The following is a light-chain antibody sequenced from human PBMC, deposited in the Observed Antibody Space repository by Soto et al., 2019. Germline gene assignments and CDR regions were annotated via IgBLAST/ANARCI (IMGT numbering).Light chain of an antibody. CDR3: CSYAGSSNWV. CDR2: DVT. CDR1: SSDVGNYNV. J-gene: IGLJ3*02. V-gene: IGLV2-23*02. Sequence: QSALTQPASVSGSPGQSITISCTGTSSDVGNYNVVSWYQQHPGKAPKVIIYDVTKRPSGVSSRFSGSKSGNTASLTISGLQAEDEADYYCCSYAGSSNWVFGGGTKLTVL.